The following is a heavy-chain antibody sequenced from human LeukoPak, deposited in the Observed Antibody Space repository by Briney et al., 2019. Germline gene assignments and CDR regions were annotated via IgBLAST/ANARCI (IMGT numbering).Heavy chain of an antibody. D-gene: IGHD2-8*01. J-gene: IGHJ4*02. CDR3: ARGPLRTDVY. V-gene: IGHV3-7*05. Sequence: GGSLRLSCAASGFTFSNYWMNWVRQAPGKGLEWVANINQDGSEKYYVDSVKGRFTISRDNAKNSLYLQMNSLRAEDAAVYYCARGPLRTDVYWGQGTLVTVSS. CDR1: GFTFSNYW. CDR2: INQDGSEK.